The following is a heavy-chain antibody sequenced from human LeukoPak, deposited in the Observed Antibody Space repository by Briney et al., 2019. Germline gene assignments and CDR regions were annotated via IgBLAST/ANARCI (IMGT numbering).Heavy chain of an antibody. J-gene: IGHJ4*02. CDR1: GFTFSGYT. CDR2: IGGSGGSA. CDR3: AKVEGASKASVY. D-gene: IGHD1-1*01. V-gene: IGHV3-23*01. Sequence: PGGSLRLSCAASGFTFSGYTMSWVRQAPGKGLEWVSAIGGSGGSAYYADSVKGRFTISRDNSKNTLYLQMYSLRAEDTAVYYCAKVEGASKASVYWGQGALVTVSS.